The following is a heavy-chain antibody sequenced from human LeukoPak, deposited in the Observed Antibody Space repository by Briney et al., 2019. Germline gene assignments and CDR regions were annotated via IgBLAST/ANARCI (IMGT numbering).Heavy chain of an antibody. CDR3: ARLSYGSGWYGGDY. D-gene: IGHD6-19*01. J-gene: IGHJ4*02. CDR2: INPNSGGT. Sequence: ASVKVSCKVSGYTLTELSMHWVRQAPGQGLEWMGRINPNSGGTNYAQKFQGRVTMTRDTSISTAYMELSRLRSDDTAVYYCARLSYGSGWYGGDYWGQGTLVTVSS. CDR1: GYTLTELS. V-gene: IGHV1-2*06.